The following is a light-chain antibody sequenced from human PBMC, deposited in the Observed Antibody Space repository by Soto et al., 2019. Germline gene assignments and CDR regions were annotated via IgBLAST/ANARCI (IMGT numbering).Light chain of an antibody. CDR1: QSVSSY. V-gene: IGKV3-11*01. J-gene: IGKJ1*01. CDR3: QQRSNWLWT. Sequence: EIVLTQSPATLSLSPGERATLSCRASQSVSSYLAWYQQKPGQAPRLLIYDASNRATGIPARFSGSGSGTDFTLIISSLEREDFAVYYCQQRSNWLWTFGQGTKVEIK. CDR2: DAS.